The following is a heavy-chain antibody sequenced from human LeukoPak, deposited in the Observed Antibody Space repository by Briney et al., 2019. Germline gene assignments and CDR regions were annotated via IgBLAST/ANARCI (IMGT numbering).Heavy chain of an antibody. CDR1: RFTLSDYY. CDR2: ISGSGSTM. V-gene: IGHV3-11*04. D-gene: IGHD3-3*01. CDR3: ARDGGPAYSDIWSAYYDY. J-gene: IGHJ4*02. Sequence: PGGSMRLSWAASRFTLSDYYMSWIRQAPGKGLEWVSYISGSGSTMYYADSVKGRFTSSRQNAKNSLYLQMNSLRAEDTAVYYCARDGGPAYSDIWSAYYDYWGQGALVTVSS.